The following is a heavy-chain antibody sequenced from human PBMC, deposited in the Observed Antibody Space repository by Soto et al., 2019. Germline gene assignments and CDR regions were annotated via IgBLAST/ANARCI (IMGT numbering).Heavy chain of an antibody. CDR2: IYYSGST. J-gene: IGHJ4*02. D-gene: IGHD3-3*01. V-gene: IGHV4-39*01. Sequence: SETLSLTCTVSGGSISSSSYYWGWIRQPPGKGLEWIGSIYYSGSTYYNPSLKSRVTISVDTSKNQFSLKLSSVTAADTAVYYCARLGSTKAPYYDFWSGYYTGDYWGQGTLVTVSS. CDR3: ARLGSTKAPYYDFWSGYYTGDY. CDR1: GGSISSSSYY.